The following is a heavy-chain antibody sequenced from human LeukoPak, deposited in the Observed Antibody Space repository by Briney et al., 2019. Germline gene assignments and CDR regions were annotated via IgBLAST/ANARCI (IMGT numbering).Heavy chain of an antibody. V-gene: IGHV3-23*01. CDR2: ISGSGGKT. Sequence: GGSLRLSCAASGFTFSSYAMSWVRQAPGKGLEWVSAISGSGGKTYYADSVKGRFPMTKENSKNTLCLEVYGLTAQETTVYYCAKDLSGPYIWFDPWGQETLVTVPS. CDR1: GFTFSSYA. J-gene: IGHJ5*02. CDR3: AKDLSGPYIWFDP. D-gene: IGHD2/OR15-2a*01.